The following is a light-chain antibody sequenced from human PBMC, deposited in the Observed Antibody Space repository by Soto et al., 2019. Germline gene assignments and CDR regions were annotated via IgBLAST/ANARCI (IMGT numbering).Light chain of an antibody. J-gene: IGLJ2*01. CDR2: DVT. CDR3: CSYVGNYSWL. CDR1: SSDIAGYNF. Sequence: QSALTQPPSASGSPGQSVTISCTGTSSDIAGYNFVSWYQLHPGKAPKLMIYDVTKRPSGVPDRFSGSKSGNTASLTISGLQAEDEADYYCCSYVGNYSWLFGGGTKLTVL. V-gene: IGLV2-11*01.